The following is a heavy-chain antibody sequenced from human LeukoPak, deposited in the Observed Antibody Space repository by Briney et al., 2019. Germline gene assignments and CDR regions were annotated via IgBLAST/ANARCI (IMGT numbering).Heavy chain of an antibody. J-gene: IGHJ5*02. D-gene: IGHD3-22*01. CDR3: TRRDYYDSSGYYNL. Sequence: GGSLKLSCAASGFTFSGSAMHWVRQASGKGLEWVGRIRSKANSYATAYAASVKGRFTISRDDSKNTAYLQMNSLKTEDTAVYYSTRRDYYDSSGYYNLWGQGTLVTVSS. V-gene: IGHV3-73*01. CDR2: IRSKANSYAT. CDR1: GFTFSGSA.